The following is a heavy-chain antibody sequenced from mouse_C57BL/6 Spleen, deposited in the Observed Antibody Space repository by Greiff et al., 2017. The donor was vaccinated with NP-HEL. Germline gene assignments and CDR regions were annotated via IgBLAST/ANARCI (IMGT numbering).Heavy chain of an antibody. Sequence: QVQLKESGPGLVQPSQSLSITCTVSGFSLTSYGVHWVRQSPGKGLEWLGVIWRGGSTDYNAAFMSRLSITKDNSKSQVFFKMNSLQADDTAIYYCAKKGNGNYWYFDVWGTGTTVTVSS. CDR1: GFSLTSYG. CDR3: AKKGNGNYWYFDV. J-gene: IGHJ1*03. D-gene: IGHD2-1*01. V-gene: IGHV2-5*01. CDR2: IWRGGST.